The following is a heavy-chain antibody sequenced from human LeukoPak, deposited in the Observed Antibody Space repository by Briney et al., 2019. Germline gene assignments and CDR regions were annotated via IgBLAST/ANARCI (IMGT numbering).Heavy chain of an antibody. D-gene: IGHD2-15*01. CDR1: GFTFSSYA. V-gene: IGHV3-30*04. Sequence: GGSLRLSCAASGFTFSSYAMHWVRQAPGKGLEWVAVISYDGSSEDYADSVKGRFSISRDNSKNMLYLHMNNLRAEDTAVYYCARSRCSDGVCYGLDNWGQRNLVTVSS. CDR3: ARSRCSDGVCYGLDN. CDR2: ISYDGSSE. J-gene: IGHJ4*02.